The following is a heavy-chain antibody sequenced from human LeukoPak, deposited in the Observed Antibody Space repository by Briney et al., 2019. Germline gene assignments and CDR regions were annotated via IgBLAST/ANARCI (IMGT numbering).Heavy chain of an antibody. J-gene: IGHJ6*02. Sequence: ASVKVSCKASGYTFTGYYMHWVRQAPGQGLEWMGWINPNSGGTNYAQKFQGWVTMTRDTSISTAYMELSRLRSDDTAVYYCARDSLSGSYRASYYGMDVWGQGTTVTVSS. CDR3: ARDSLSGSYRASYYGMDV. CDR1: GYTFTGYY. D-gene: IGHD1-26*01. CDR2: INPNSGGT. V-gene: IGHV1-2*04.